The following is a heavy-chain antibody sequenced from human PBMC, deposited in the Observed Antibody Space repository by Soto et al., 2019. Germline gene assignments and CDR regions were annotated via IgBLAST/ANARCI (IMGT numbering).Heavy chain of an antibody. CDR2: ISHSGTT. V-gene: IGHV4-4*02. D-gene: IGHD3-22*01. CDR1: GGSISSSNW. Sequence: SETLSLTCAVSGGSISSSNWWSWVRQPPGKGLEWIGEISHSGTTNYNPSLKSRVTISVDKSKNQFSLKLRSVTAADTAVYYCARFDYYDSSGYLDFGPKWGQGTLVTVSS. J-gene: IGHJ4*02. CDR3: ARFDYYDSSGYLDFGPK.